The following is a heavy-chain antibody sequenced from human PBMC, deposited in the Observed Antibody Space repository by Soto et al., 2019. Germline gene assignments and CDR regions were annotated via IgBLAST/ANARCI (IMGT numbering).Heavy chain of an antibody. D-gene: IGHD4-17*01. CDR3: ARGVRTTVPNY. CDR2: IYYTGST. J-gene: IGHJ4*02. Sequence: SETLSLTCTVPGGSISTGGYYWNWIRQHPEKGLEWIGYIYYTGSTYYNPSLKSRVIISIDTSKNQFSLKVSSVTAADTAVYYCARGVRTTVPNYWGQGTLVTAPQ. CDR1: GGSISTGGYY. V-gene: IGHV4-31*03.